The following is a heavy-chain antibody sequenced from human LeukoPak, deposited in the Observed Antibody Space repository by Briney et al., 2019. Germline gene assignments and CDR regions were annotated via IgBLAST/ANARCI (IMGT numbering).Heavy chain of an antibody. CDR1: GGSISSSSYY. CDR3: ARRFPAAAGGSDAFDI. J-gene: IGHJ3*02. V-gene: IGHV4-39*07. CDR2: IYYSGST. Sequence: SETLSLTCTVSGGSISSSSYYWGWIRQPPGKGLEWIGSIYYSGSTYYNPSLKSRVIISVDTSKNQFSLKLSSVTAADTAVYYCARRFPAAAGGSDAFDIWGQGTMVTVSS. D-gene: IGHD6-13*01.